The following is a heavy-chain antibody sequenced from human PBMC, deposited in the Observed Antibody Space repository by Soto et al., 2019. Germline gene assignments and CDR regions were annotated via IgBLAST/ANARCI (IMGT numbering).Heavy chain of an antibody. Sequence: GGSLRLSCAASGFTFSSYSMNWVRQAPGKGLEWVSYISSSSSTIYYADSVKGRFTISRDNAKNSLYLQMNSLRDEDTAVYYCAREFSGGGDVHYYGMXVWGQATTVTVSS. CDR2: ISSSSSTI. CDR3: AREFSGGGDVHYYGMXV. J-gene: IGHJ6*02. V-gene: IGHV3-48*02. CDR1: GFTFSSYS. D-gene: IGHD2-15*01.